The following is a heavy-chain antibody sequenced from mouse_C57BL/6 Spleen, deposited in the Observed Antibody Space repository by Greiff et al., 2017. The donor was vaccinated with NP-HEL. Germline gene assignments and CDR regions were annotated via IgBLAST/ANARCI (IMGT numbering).Heavy chain of an antibody. D-gene: IGHD2-5*01. V-gene: IGHV5-16*01. CDR1: GFTFSDYY. CDR3: ARDSYSNYAMDY. Sequence: EVKLMDSEGGLVQPGSSMKLSCTASGFTFSDYYMAWVRQVPEKGLEWVANINYDGSSTYYLDSLKSRFIISRDNAKNILYLQMSSLKSEDTATYYCARDSYSNYAMDYWGQGTSVTVSS. J-gene: IGHJ4*01. CDR2: INYDGSST.